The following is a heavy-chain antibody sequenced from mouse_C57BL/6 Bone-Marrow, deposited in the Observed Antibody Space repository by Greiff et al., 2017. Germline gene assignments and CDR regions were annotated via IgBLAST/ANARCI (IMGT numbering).Heavy chain of an antibody. CDR2: IYYSGTI. Sequence: EVKLQESGPGLVKPSQTVFLTCTVTGISITTGNYRWSWIRQFPGNKLEWIGYIYYSGTITYNPSLTSRTTITRDTPKNQFFLEMNSLTAEDTATYYCARGNYGSSYYAMDYWGQGTSVTVSS. V-gene: IGHV3-5*01. CDR3: ARGNYGSSYYAMDY. J-gene: IGHJ4*01. D-gene: IGHD1-1*01. CDR1: GISITTGNYR.